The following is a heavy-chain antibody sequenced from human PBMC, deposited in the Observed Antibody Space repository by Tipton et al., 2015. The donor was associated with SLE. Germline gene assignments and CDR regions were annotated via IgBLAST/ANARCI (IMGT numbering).Heavy chain of an antibody. Sequence: QLVQSGGGVVQPGRSLRLSCAASGFTFSSYGMHWVRQAPGKGLEWVAVIWYDGSNKYYADSVKGRFTISRDNSKNTLYLQMNSLRAEDTAVYYCAKSPRNTAMAPYFDYWGQGTLVTVSS. V-gene: IGHV3-33*06. D-gene: IGHD5-18*01. CDR1: GFTFSSYG. J-gene: IGHJ4*02. CDR3: AKSPRNTAMAPYFDY. CDR2: IWYDGSNK.